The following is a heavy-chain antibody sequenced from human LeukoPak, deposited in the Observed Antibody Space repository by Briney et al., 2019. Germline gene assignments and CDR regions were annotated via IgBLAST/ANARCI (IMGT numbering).Heavy chain of an antibody. CDR3: SRGPTMKMDV. Sequence: GGSLRLSCAASGFAFSSYGMSWVRQAPGKGLEWVSAISGSGGSTYYADSVKGRFTISRDNSKNTLYLQMNSLRAEDTAVYYCSRGPTMKMDVWGKGTTVTVSS. J-gene: IGHJ6*04. D-gene: IGHD3-22*01. V-gene: IGHV3-23*01. CDR1: GFAFSSYG. CDR2: ISGSGGST.